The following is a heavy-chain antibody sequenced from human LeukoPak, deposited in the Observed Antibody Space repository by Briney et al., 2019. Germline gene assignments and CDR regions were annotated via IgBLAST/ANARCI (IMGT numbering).Heavy chain of an antibody. D-gene: IGHD3-10*01. CDR1: GFTLSSHN. CDR2: ISSSGSIT. Sequence: GGSLRLSCVASGFTLSSHNINWVRQAPGKGLEWVSHISSSGSITYYGDSVKGRITISRDNAKNSVSLYMNSLRAEDSAVYYCARPGITAFDIWGQGTMVTVFS. V-gene: IGHV3-48*01. J-gene: IGHJ3*02. CDR3: ARPGITAFDI.